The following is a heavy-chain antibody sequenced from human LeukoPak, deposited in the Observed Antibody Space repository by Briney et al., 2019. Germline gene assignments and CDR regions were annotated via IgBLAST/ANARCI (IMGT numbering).Heavy chain of an antibody. CDR1: GGSISSSSYY. D-gene: IGHD3-22*01. J-gene: IGHJ5*02. V-gene: IGHV4-39*07. CDR3: ARDQTYYYDSSGYP. Sequence: SETLSLTCTVSGGSISSSSYYWGWIRQPPGKGLEWIGSIYYSGSTYYNPSLKSRVTISVDTSQNQFSLKLSSVTAADTAVYYCARDQTYYYDSSGYPWGQGTLVTVSS. CDR2: IYYSGST.